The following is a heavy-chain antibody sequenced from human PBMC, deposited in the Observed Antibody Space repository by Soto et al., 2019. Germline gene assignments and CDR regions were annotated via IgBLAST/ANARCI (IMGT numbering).Heavy chain of an antibody. D-gene: IGHD3-10*01. V-gene: IGHV4-34*01. CDR2: INHRGST. CDR3: ARGRGEMSTFYYYYALDI. Sequence: QVQLQQWGAGLLKPSETLSLTCAVYGGSFSKFYWNWIRQSPGKGLEWIGEINHRGSTNYKPSLKSRVTTSADTSKNQFSLKLSSVTAADTAVYYCARGRGEMSTFYYYYALDIWGQGTTVTVSS. J-gene: IGHJ6*02. CDR1: GGSFSKFY.